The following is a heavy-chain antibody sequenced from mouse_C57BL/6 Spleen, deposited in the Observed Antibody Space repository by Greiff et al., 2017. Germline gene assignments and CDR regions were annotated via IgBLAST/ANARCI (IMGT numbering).Heavy chain of an antibody. D-gene: IGHD1-1*01. CDR3: TSPVLLRGVYAMDY. CDR2: IDPETGGT. CDR1: GYTFTDYE. J-gene: IGHJ4*01. V-gene: IGHV1-15*01. Sequence: VQLQQSGAELVRPGASVTLSCKASGYTFTDYEMHWVKQTPVHGLEWIGAIDPETGGTAYNQKFKGKAILTADKSSSTAYMELRSLTSEDSAVYYCTSPVLLRGVYAMDYWGQGTSVTVSS.